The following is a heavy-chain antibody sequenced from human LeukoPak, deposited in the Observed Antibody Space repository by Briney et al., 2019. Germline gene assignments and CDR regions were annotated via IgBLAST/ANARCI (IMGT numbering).Heavy chain of an antibody. Sequence: SETLSLTCIISHGSISDDYWSWIRQPPGKGLEWIGYVYYSGSTNYNPSLKSRVTISVDRSKNQFSLKLTSLTTADTAVYYCAGSDSGWYNWLDPWGQGTLVTVSS. CDR1: HGSISDDY. CDR2: VYYSGST. D-gene: IGHD6-19*01. J-gene: IGHJ5*02. CDR3: AGSDSGWYNWLDP. V-gene: IGHV4-59*01.